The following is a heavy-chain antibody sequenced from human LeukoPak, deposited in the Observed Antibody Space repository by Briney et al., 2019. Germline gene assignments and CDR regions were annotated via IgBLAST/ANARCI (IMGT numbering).Heavy chain of an antibody. D-gene: IGHD3-22*01. CDR3: ARLFYDSSGRAGY. Sequence: ASVKVSCKASGGTFSSYAISWVRQAPGQGLEWMGGIVPIFGTANYAQKFQGRVTITADESTSTAYMELSSLRSEDTAVYYCARLFYDSSGRAGYWGQGTLVTVSS. CDR2: IVPIFGTA. J-gene: IGHJ4*02. V-gene: IGHV1-69*13. CDR1: GGTFSSYA.